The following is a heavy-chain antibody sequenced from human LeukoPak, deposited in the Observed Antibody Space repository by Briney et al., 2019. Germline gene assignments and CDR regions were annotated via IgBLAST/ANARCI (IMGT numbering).Heavy chain of an antibody. D-gene: IGHD1-26*01. Sequence: GGSLRLSCEDSGFTLRNFAVSWIRQAPGKGLEWVSYISSSGSTIYYADSVKGRFTISRDNAKNSLYLQMNSLRAEDTAVYYCARERGSYYYYYGMDVWGQGTTVTVSS. J-gene: IGHJ6*02. CDR1: GFTLRNFA. CDR3: ARERGSYYYYYGMDV. V-gene: IGHV3-11*01. CDR2: ISSSGSTI.